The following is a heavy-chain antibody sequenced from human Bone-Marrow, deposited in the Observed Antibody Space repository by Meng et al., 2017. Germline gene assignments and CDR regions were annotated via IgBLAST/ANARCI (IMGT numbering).Heavy chain of an antibody. V-gene: IGHV3-15*01. CDR2: IKSKTDGGTT. Sequence: GESLKISCAASGFTFSNYAMSWVRQAPGKGLEWVGRIKSKTDGGTTDYAAPVKGRFTISRDDSKNTLYLQMNSLKTEDTAVYYCTTRYGGYDSLSFDYWGQGTLVTVSS. D-gene: IGHD5-12*01. J-gene: IGHJ4*02. CDR3: TTRYGGYDSLSFDY. CDR1: GFTFSNYA.